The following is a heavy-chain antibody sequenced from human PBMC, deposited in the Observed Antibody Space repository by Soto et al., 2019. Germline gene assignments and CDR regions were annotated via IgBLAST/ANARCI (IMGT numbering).Heavy chain of an antibody. CDR2: IWFDGSQQ. V-gene: IGHV3-33*01. D-gene: IGHD2-2*01. CDR3: TTAKTSPFDY. CDR1: GFSFSSFG. J-gene: IGHJ4*02. Sequence: QVQLVESGGGVVQPGRSLRLSCAASGFSFSSFGMHWVRQAPGKGLEWVAIIWFDGSQQHYADSVKGRFTISRDTSKNILYLQMNSLRAEDTAVYYSTTAKTSPFDYLGRGTLVTVSS.